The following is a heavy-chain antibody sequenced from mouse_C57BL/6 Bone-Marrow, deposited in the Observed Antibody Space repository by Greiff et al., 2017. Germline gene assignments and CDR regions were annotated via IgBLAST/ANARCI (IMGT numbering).Heavy chain of an antibody. D-gene: IGHD1-1*01. CDR1: GYTFTSYW. Sequence: VQLQQPGAELVMPGASVKLSCKASGYTFTSYWMHWVKQRPGQGLEWIGEIDPSDSYTNYNQKFKGKSTVTVDKSSSTAYMQLSSLTSEDSAVYYCAREKFITTVVALDYWGQGTTLTVSS. J-gene: IGHJ2*01. CDR3: AREKFITTVVALDY. V-gene: IGHV1-69*01. CDR2: IDPSDSYT.